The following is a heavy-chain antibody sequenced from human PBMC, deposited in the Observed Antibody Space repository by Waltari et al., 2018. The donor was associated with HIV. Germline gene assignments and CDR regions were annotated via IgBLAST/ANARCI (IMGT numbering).Heavy chain of an antibody. CDR3: ARGGFYGSGSKVN. CDR2: IKQDGSEK. J-gene: IGHJ4*02. Sequence: EVQLVESGGGLVQPGGSLRLSCAASGFTFSSYWMSWVRQAPGKGLEWVANIKQDGSEKYYVDSVNGRFTISRYNAENSLYLQMNSLRAEDTAVYYCARGGFYGSGSKVNWGQGTLVTVSS. D-gene: IGHD3-10*01. CDR1: GFTFSSYW. V-gene: IGHV3-7*04.